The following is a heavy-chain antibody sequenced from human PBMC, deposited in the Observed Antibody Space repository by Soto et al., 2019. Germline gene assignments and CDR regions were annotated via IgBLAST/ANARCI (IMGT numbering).Heavy chain of an antibody. D-gene: IGHD1-1*01. CDR3: ARLPGIVAPGTVFLDN. CDR1: GYRFTSSW. CDR2: IYPCDSDT. V-gene: IGHV5-51*01. Sequence: GESLKISCEASGYRFTSSWSGWVLQMPGKGLEWMGIIYPCDSDTIYRPSFQGQVTISADKSSSTAYLQWNSLQASDTAMYYCARLPGIVAPGTVFLDNWGQGTMVTVSS. J-gene: IGHJ4*02.